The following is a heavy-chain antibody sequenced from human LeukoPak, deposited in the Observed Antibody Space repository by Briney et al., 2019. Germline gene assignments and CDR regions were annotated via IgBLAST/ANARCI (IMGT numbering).Heavy chain of an antibody. CDR2: ISGSGDST. Sequence: GGSLRLSCAASGFTFSSFALSWVRQAPGKGLEWVSSISGSGDSTYYMESVKGRFTISRDNSENTLYLQMNSLRADDTAVYYWAKCRSLSPEAAFNSGGQGTLVTVSS. V-gene: IGHV3-23*01. J-gene: IGHJ4*02. CDR3: AKCRSLSPEAAFNS. D-gene: IGHD2-15*01. CDR1: GFTFSSFA.